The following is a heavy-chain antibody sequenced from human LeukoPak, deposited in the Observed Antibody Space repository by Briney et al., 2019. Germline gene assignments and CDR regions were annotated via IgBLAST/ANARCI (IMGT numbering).Heavy chain of an antibody. CDR2: ISSSSSTI. CDR1: GFTFSSHG. V-gene: IGHV3-48*01. D-gene: IGHD2-21*01. J-gene: IGHJ6*02. Sequence: GGSLRLSCAASGFTFSSHGMNWVRQAPGKGLEWISYISSSSSTIYYADSVKGRFTISRDNAKNSQYLQMNSLRAEDTAVYYCARITYCGGDCYYYGMDVWGQGTTVTVSS. CDR3: ARITYCGGDCYYYGMDV.